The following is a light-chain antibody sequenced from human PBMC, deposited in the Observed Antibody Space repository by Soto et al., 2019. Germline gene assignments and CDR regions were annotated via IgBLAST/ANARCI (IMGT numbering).Light chain of an antibody. V-gene: IGLV1-40*01. CDR2: GNT. CDR3: QSYDNSLSGSYV. J-gene: IGLJ1*01. CDR1: SSNIGAGYD. Sequence: QTVLTQPPSVSGAPGQRATISRTGSSSNIGAGYDVHWYQQLPGTAPKLLLYGNTNRPSGVPDRFSGSKSGTSASLAITGLQAEDEADYYCQSYDNSLSGSYVFGTGTKLTVL.